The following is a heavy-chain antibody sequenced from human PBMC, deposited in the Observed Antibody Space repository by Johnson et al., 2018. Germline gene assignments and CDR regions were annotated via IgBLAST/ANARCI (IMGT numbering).Heavy chain of an antibody. CDR2: ISNDGRNK. CDR1: GFTFIDYG. Sequence: QVQLLETGGGVVQPGRSLRPSCAASGFTFIDYGLHWVRQAPGKGLEWVAVISNDGRNKSYADSVQGRFTISRDTSKNTLYVQLNSLRAENTAVYYCARAGGSTGYEAFDIWGQGTMVTVSS. J-gene: IGHJ3*02. V-gene: IGHV3-30*03. D-gene: IGHD3-9*01. CDR3: ARAGGSTGYEAFDI.